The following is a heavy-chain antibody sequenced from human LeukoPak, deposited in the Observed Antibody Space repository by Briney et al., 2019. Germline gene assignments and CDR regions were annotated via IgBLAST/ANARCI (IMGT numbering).Heavy chain of an antibody. Sequence: SETLSLTCTVSGGSISSGSYYWIWIRQPAGKGLEWIGRLYITGSTDYNPSLKSRVTISVDTSKNQLSLNLSSVTAADTAVYYCARGQWHGGIDSWGQGTLVTVSS. CDR1: GGSISSGSYY. V-gene: IGHV4-61*02. CDR3: ARGQWHGGIDS. CDR2: LYITGST. J-gene: IGHJ4*02. D-gene: IGHD6-19*01.